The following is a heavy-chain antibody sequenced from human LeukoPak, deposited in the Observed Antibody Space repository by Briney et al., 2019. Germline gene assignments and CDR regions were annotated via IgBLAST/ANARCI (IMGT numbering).Heavy chain of an antibody. J-gene: IGHJ4*02. D-gene: IGHD3-22*01. Sequence: GGSLRLACAAAGFTFSSYAMSWVRQAPGKGLEWGSAISGSGGSTYYADSVKGRFTISRDNSKNTLYLQMYSLRAEDTAVYYCAKVILPDYYDSSGYDYWGQGTLVTVSS. CDR1: GFTFSSYA. V-gene: IGHV3-23*01. CDR2: ISGSGGST. CDR3: AKVILPDYYDSSGYDY.